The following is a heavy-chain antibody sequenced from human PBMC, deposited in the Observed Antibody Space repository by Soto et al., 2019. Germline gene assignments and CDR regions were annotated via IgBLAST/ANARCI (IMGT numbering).Heavy chain of an antibody. D-gene: IGHD1-26*01. CDR1: GGSISSYY. CDR3: ATLYSGTYGMDV. Sequence: SETLSLTCTVSGGSISSYYWSWIRQPPGKGLEWIGYIYYSGSTNYNPSLKSRVTISVDTSKNQFSLKLSSVTAADTAVYYCATLYSGTYGMDVWGEGTTVTVSS. CDR2: IYYSGST. V-gene: IGHV4-59*01. J-gene: IGHJ6*04.